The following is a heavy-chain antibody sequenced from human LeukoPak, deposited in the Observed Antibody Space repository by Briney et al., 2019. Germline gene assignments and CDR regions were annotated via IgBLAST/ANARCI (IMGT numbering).Heavy chain of an antibody. V-gene: IGHV4-59*08. D-gene: IGHD3-16*02. CDR2: IYYSGST. J-gene: IGHJ4*02. Sequence: SETLSLTCTVSGGSIISYYCNWIRQPPGKGLEWVGYIYYSGSTNYNPSLKSRVTISVDTSKNQFSLKLSSVTAADTAVYYCARQVDYDYVWGSYRSYYFDYWSQGTLVTVSS. CDR3: ARQVDYDYVWGSYRSYYFDY. CDR1: GGSIISYY.